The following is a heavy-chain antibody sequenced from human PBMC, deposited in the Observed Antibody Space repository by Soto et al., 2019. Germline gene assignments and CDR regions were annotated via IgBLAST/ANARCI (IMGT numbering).Heavy chain of an antibody. CDR3: AREIGYSSTWPAY. Sequence: QVQLVESGGGVVQPGRSLRLSCATSGFSLSSYGMHWVRQAPGKGLEWVAVIGYDGRNEYYADSVRGRFITSRDNSKGTLYLQMNSLRVEDTAVYYCAREIGYSSTWPAYWGQGTLVTVSS. D-gene: IGHD6-13*01. CDR1: GFSLSSYG. V-gene: IGHV3-33*01. J-gene: IGHJ4*02. CDR2: IGYDGRNE.